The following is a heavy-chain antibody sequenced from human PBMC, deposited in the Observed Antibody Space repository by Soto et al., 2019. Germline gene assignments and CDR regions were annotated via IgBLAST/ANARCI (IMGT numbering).Heavy chain of an antibody. V-gene: IGHV2-26*01. CDR3: ARIRRSMDTAMVLDY. J-gene: IGHJ4*02. Sequence: GSGPTLVNPTETLTLTCTVSGFSLSNARMGVSWIRQPPGKALEWLAHIFSNDEKSYSTSLKSRLTISKDTSKSQVVLTMTNMDPVDTATYYCARIRRSMDTAMVLDYWGQGTLVTVSS. CDR1: GFSLSNARMG. D-gene: IGHD5-18*01. CDR2: IFSNDEK.